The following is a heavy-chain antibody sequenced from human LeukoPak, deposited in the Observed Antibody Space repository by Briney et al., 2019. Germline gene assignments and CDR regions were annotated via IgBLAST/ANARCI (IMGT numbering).Heavy chain of an antibody. V-gene: IGHV4-59*01. CDR3: AREHVLLWFGESLNWYFDL. CDR2: IYYSGST. J-gene: IGHJ2*01. D-gene: IGHD3-10*01. CDR1: GGSISSYY. Sequence: SETLSLTCTVSGGSISSYYWSWIRQPPGQGLEWMGYIYYSGSTNYNPSLKSRVTISVDTSKNQFSLKLSSVTAADTAVYYCAREHVLLWFGESLNWYFDLWGRGTLVTVSS.